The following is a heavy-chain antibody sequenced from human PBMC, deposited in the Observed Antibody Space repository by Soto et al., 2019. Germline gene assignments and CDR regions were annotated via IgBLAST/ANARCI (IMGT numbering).Heavy chain of an antibody. Sequence: SETLSLRRALYGGSFSYYYWSWIRQSPGKGVESFGEINHSGNTNYNPCLKGGVTISVDTSKNQFSLSLTSVTAADTAVYFCARFGEHWLAPWFDPGGQGTLVTV. J-gene: IGHJ5*02. V-gene: IGHV4-34*01. CDR1: GGSFSYYY. D-gene: IGHD6-19*01. CDR2: INHSGNT. CDR3: ARFGEHWLAPWFDP.